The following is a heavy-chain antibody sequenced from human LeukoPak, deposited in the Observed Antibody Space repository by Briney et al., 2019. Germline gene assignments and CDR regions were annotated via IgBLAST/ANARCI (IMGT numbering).Heavy chain of an antibody. Sequence: GGSLRLSCAASGFTFSSYWMHWVRQDPGKGLVWVSRVDSDGSGTTYADSVKGRFTISRDNAKNTLHLQMNSLRAEDTAVYYCAKKRGTPVTTIDIWGQGTMVTVSS. D-gene: IGHD4-17*01. CDR1: GFTFSSYW. J-gene: IGHJ3*02. V-gene: IGHV3-74*01. CDR2: VDSDGSGT. CDR3: AKKRGTPVTTIDI.